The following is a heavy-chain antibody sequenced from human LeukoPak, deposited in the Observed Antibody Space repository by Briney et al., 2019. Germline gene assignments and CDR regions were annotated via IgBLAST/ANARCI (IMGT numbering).Heavy chain of an antibody. Sequence: KPSETLSLTCWVSVGSISSLYWSWIRQPPGKGLEWVGYIYYTGRNNYNPSLTSRVPMFVNMSKNQFTLRLSSVTAADTAVYSCARHRAYSSSSPFDYWGQGTLVTVSS. CDR2: IYYTGRN. D-gene: IGHD6-6*01. V-gene: IGHV4-59*08. CDR1: VGSISSLY. J-gene: IGHJ4*02. CDR3: ARHRAYSSSSPFDY.